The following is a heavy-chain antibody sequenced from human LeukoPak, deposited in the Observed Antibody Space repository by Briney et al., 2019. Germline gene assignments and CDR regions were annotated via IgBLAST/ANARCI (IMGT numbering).Heavy chain of an antibody. D-gene: IGHD4-17*01. CDR1: GFTFSSYS. V-gene: IGHV3-21*01. CDR3: ARDLNYGDLDY. J-gene: IGHJ4*02. Sequence: NAGGSLRLSCAASGFTFSSYSMNWVRQAPGKGLVWVSSISSSSSYIYYADSVKGRFTISRDNAKNSLYLQMNSLRAEDTAVYYCARDLNYGDLDYWGQGTLVAVSS. CDR2: ISSSSSYI.